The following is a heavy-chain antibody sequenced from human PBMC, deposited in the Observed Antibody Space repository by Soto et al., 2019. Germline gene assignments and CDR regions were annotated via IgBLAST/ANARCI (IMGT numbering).Heavy chain of an antibody. J-gene: IGHJ6*02. D-gene: IGHD6-13*01. CDR3: AKGIARPYYYGMDV. V-gene: IGHV3-23*01. CDR2: ISGSGGST. CDR1: GFTFSSYA. Sequence: PGGSLRLSCAASGFTFSSYAMSWVRQAPGKGLEWVSAISGSGGSTYYADSVKGRFTISRDNSKNTLYLQMNSLRAEDTAVYYCAKGIARPYYYGMDVWGQGTTVTVSS.